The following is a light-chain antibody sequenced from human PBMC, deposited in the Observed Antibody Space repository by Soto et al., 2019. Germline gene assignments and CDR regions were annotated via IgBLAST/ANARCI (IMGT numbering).Light chain of an antibody. Sequence: EIPVTQSPATLSVAPGERATLSCRASQSVGTNLAWYQQKPGQAPRLVIYAASTRASGVPARFSGSGSGTEFTLTISSVQSEDFAVYYCQQYDRWWTFGQGTKVDIK. CDR2: AAS. CDR1: QSVGTN. V-gene: IGKV3D-15*01. CDR3: QQYDRWWT. J-gene: IGKJ1*01.